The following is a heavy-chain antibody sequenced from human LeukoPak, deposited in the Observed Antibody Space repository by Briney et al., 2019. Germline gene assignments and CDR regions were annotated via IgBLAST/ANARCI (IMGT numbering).Heavy chain of an antibody. CDR3: ARETQMTFKNYYYYYMDV. Sequence: ASVKVSCKASGYTFTGYYMHWVRQAPGQGLEWMGWISAYNGNTNYAQKLQGRVTMTTDTSTSTAYMELRSLRSDDTAVYYCARETQMTFKNYYYYYMDVWGKGTTVTVSS. CDR2: ISAYNGNT. D-gene: IGHD4-23*01. CDR1: GYTFTGYY. J-gene: IGHJ6*03. V-gene: IGHV1-18*04.